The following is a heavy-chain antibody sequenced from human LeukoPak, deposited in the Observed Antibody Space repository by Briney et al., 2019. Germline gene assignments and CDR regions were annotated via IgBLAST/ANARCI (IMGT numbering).Heavy chain of an antibody. J-gene: IGHJ3*02. D-gene: IGHD4-23*01. CDR3: AKLPYHDYGGNFDAFDI. V-gene: IGHV3-23*01. CDR1: GFTFSSYA. Sequence: PGGSLRLSCAASGFTFSSYAMSWVRQAPGKGLEWVSAISGSGGSTYYADSVKGRFTISRDNSKNTLYLQMNSLRAEDAAVYYCAKLPYHDYGGNFDAFDIWGQGTMVTVSS. CDR2: ISGSGGST.